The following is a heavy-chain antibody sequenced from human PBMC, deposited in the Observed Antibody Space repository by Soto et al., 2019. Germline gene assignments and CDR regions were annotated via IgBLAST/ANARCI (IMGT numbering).Heavy chain of an antibody. J-gene: IGHJ6*02. CDR1: GYTFTGDG. CDR2: VSAYNGNT. CDR3: ARDRSSGWSLAYYYYGMDV. D-gene: IGHD6-19*01. Sequence: ASVKVSCKASGYTFTGDGISWVRQAPGQGLEWMGWVSAYNGNTNYAQKLQGRVTMTTDTSTSTAYMELRSLRSDDTAVYYCARDRSSGWSLAYYYYGMDVWGQGTTVTVSS. V-gene: IGHV1-18*01.